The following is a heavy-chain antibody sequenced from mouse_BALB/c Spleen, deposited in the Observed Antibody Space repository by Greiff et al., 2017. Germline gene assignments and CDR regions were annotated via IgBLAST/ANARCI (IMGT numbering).Heavy chain of an antibody. Sequence: VQLQQSGAELVRSGASVKLSCTASGFNIKDYYMHWVKQRPEQGLEWIGWIDPENGDTEYAPKFQGKATMTADTSSNTAYLQLSSLTSEDTAVYYCNSNYDGTEYFDVWGAGTTVTVSS. CDR3: NSNYDGTEYFDV. J-gene: IGHJ1*01. V-gene: IGHV14-4*02. D-gene: IGHD2-4*01. CDR2: IDPENGDT. CDR1: GFNIKDYY.